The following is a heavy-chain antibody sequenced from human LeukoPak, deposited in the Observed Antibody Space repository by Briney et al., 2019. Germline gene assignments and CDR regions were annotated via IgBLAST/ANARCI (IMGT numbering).Heavy chain of an antibody. J-gene: IGHJ4*02. CDR1: GFTFNTYV. CDR3: VRDKDGYNF. D-gene: IGHD5-24*01. V-gene: IGHV3-74*01. Sequence: GGSLRLSCAASGFTFNTYVMHWVRQAPGKGLVWVARIDTDGKTTTYADSVKGRFTISRDSAKNMLYVQMNSLRAEDTAVYYCVRDKDGYNFWGQGTLVSVSS. CDR2: IDTDGKTT.